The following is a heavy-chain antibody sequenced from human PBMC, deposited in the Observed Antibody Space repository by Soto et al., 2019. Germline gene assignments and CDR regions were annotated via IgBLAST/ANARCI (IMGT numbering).Heavy chain of an antibody. D-gene: IGHD6-19*01. CDR2: LSASGGNT. J-gene: IGHJ4*02. Sequence: GGSLRLSCAASEFTFSNYAMSWVRQAPGKGLEWVSTLSASGGNTYYADSVKGRFTISRDNSKNTLYLQMDSLRAEDTAVYYCAKGGSSYSSVAFEYWGQGTLVTVSS. CDR3: AKGGSSYSSVAFEY. V-gene: IGHV3-23*01. CDR1: EFTFSNYA.